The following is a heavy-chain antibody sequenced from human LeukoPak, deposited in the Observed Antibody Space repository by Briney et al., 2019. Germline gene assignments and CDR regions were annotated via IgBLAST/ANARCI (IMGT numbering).Heavy chain of an antibody. CDR2: IKSKTDGGTT. D-gene: IGHD1-7*01. J-gene: IGHJ5*02. V-gene: IGHV3-15*01. CDR1: GFTFSNAL. CDR3: TTEGLDWNLPPFDT. Sequence: GGSLRLSCAASGFTFSNALMSWFRQAPGKGLEWVGRIKSKTDGGTTDYAATVKGRFTISRDNSKSTLYLQMNSLKTEDTAVYYCTTEGLDWNLPPFDTWGQGTLVTVSS.